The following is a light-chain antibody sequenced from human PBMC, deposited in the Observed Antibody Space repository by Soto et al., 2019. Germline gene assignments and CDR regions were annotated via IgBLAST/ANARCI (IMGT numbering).Light chain of an antibody. CDR1: QSVSSN. V-gene: IGKV3-15*01. CDR2: GAS. CDR3: QQYNDWPRT. Sequence: DIVMTQSPATLSVSPGERATLSCRASQSVSSNLAGYQQKPGQAPRLLIYGASTRATGIPARFSGSGSGTEFTLTISSLQSEDFAVYYCQQYNDWPRTFGQGTKVDIK. J-gene: IGKJ1*01.